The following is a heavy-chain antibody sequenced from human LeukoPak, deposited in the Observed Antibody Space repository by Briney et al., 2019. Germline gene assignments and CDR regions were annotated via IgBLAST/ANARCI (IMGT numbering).Heavy chain of an antibody. CDR3: AREYYYDSSGYPLFDY. CDR2: IKQDGSEK. J-gene: IGHJ4*02. CDR1: GFTFSSYW. Sequence: GGSLRLSCAASGFTFSSYWMSWVRQAPGKGLEWVANIKQDGSEKYYVDSVKGRFTISRDNAKNSLYLQMNSLRAEDTAVYYCAREYYYDSSGYPLFDYWGQGTLVTVSS. D-gene: IGHD3-22*01. V-gene: IGHV3-7*01.